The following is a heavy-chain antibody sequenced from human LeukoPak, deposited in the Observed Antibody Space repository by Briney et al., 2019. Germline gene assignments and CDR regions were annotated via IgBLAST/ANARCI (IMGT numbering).Heavy chain of an antibody. Sequence: SETLSLTCSVSGDSISRDYWTWIRQPPGKGLEWIGHLYYSGSTNYNPSLKSRVTISADTSKNQFSLKLTSVTAADTAVYYCAERDGVYWGQGILVTVSS. CDR3: AERDGVY. CDR1: GDSISRDY. J-gene: IGHJ4*02. V-gene: IGHV4-59*01. D-gene: IGHD1-1*01. CDR2: LYYSGST.